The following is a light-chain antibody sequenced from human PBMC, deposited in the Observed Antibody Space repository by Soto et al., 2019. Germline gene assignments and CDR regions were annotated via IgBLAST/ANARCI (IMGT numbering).Light chain of an antibody. CDR2: GGY. V-gene: IGKV1-9*01. CDR3: QYLNGVPTIT. J-gene: IGKJ5*01. Sequence: HLTQSPSILSASLGDRVTLTCRASQDVSDFLAWYQHAPGKAPNLLIYGGYTLQSGVPSRFSGSGSGTEFSLTITGLQPEDFATYYCQYLNGVPTITFGQGTRVEIK. CDR1: QDVSDF.